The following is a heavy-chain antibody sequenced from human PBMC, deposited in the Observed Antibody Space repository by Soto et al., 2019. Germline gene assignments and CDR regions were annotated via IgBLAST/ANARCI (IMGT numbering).Heavy chain of an antibody. J-gene: IGHJ6*02. D-gene: IGHD6-19*01. CDR2: IIPIFGTA. Sequence: ASVKVSCKASGGTFSSYAISWVRQAPGQGLEWMGGIIPIFGTANYAQKFQGRVTITADESTSTAYMELSSLRSEDTAVYYCASRVLRYGYSSGGHYYGMDVWGQGTTVTVSS. V-gene: IGHV1-69*13. CDR1: GGTFSSYA. CDR3: ASRVLRYGYSSGGHYYGMDV.